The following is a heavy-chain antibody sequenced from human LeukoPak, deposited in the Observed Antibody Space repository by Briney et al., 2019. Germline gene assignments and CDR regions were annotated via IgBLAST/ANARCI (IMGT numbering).Heavy chain of an antibody. CDR1: GYTFTSYY. V-gene: IGHV1-46*01. CDR2: INPSGGST. Sequence: ASVKVSCKASGYTFTSYYMHWVRQAPGQGLEWMGIINPSGGSTSYAQKFQGRVTTTRDTSTSTVYMELSSLRSEDTAVYYCARARGDCSGGSCYYQPLDYWGQGTLVSVSS. D-gene: IGHD2-15*01. J-gene: IGHJ4*02. CDR3: ARARGDCSGGSCYYQPLDY.